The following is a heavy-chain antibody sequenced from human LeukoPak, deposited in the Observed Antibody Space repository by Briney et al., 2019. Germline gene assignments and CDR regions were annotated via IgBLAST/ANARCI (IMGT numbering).Heavy chain of an antibody. CDR1: GGSVSSGSYY. CDR2: IYYSGST. Sequence: ETSETLSLTCTVSGGSVSSGSYYWSWIRQPPGKGLERIGYIYYSGSTNYNPSLKSRVTISVDTSKNQFSLKLSSVTAADTAVYYCARYCSGGSCYWNAFDIWGQGTMVTVSS. D-gene: IGHD2-15*01. V-gene: IGHV4-61*01. CDR3: ARYCSGGSCYWNAFDI. J-gene: IGHJ3*02.